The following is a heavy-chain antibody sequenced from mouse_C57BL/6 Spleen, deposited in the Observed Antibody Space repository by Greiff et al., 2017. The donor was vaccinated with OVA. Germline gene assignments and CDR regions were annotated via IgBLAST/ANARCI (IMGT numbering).Heavy chain of an antibody. CDR1: GFNIKDDY. D-gene: IGHD1-1*01. CDR3: TPNYEAY. CDR2: IDPENGDT. Sequence: EVKLVESGAELVRPGASVKLSCTASGFNIKDDYMHWVKQRPEQGLEWIGWIDPENGDTEYASKFQGKATITADTSSNTAYLQLSSLTSEDTAVYYCTPNYEAYWGQGTLVTVSA. V-gene: IGHV14-4*01. J-gene: IGHJ3*01.